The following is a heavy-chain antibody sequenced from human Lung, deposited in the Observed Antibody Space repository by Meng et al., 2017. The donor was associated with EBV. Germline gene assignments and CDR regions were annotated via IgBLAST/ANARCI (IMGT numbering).Heavy chain of an antibody. CDR2: IYHSGST. Sequence: QRQESGSGLVKPSQTLSLTCAVSGGSISSGGYSWSWIRQPPGKGLEWIGYIYHSGSTYYNPSLKSRVTISVDRSKNQFSLKLSSVTAADTAVYYCARAVDTGYFDYWGQGTLVTVSS. J-gene: IGHJ4*02. CDR3: ARAVDTGYFDY. D-gene: IGHD5-18*01. CDR1: GGSISSGGYS. V-gene: IGHV4-30-2*01.